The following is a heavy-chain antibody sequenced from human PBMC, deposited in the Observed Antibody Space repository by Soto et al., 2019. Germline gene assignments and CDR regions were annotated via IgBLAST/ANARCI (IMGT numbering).Heavy chain of an antibody. CDR3: ARHVVIAARPPGLPDY. V-gene: IGHV4-39*01. J-gene: IGHJ4*02. Sequence: SETLSLTCTVSGGSISSSSYYWGWIRQPPGKGLEWIGSIYYSGSTYYNPSLKSRVTISVDTSKNQFSLKLSSVTAADTAVYYCARHVVIAARPPGLPDYWGQGTLVTVSS. CDR1: GGSISSSSYY. D-gene: IGHD6-6*01. CDR2: IYYSGST.